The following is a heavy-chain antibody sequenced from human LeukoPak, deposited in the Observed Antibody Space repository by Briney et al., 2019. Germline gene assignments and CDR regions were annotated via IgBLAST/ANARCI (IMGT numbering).Heavy chain of an antibody. CDR3: ARALIAARAFDY. J-gene: IGHJ4*02. CDR2: ISSSSSYI. D-gene: IGHD6-6*01. V-gene: IGHV3-21*01. CDR1: GFTFSSYS. Sequence: GSLRLSCAASGFTFSSYSMNWVRQAPGKGLEWVSSISSSSSYIYYADSVKGRFTISRDNAKNSLYLQMNSLRAEDTAVYYCARALIAARAFDYWGQGTLVTVSS.